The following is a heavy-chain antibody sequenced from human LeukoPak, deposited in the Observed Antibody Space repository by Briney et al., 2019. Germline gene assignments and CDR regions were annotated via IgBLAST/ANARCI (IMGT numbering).Heavy chain of an antibody. J-gene: IGHJ5*02. CDR2: IYSGGST. D-gene: IGHD5-18*01. CDR1: GFTVSSNY. CDR3: ARVSTAMAAASDP. Sequence: GSLRLSCAASGFTVSSNYMSWVRQAPGKGLEWVSVIYSGGSTYYADSVKGRFTISRDNSKNTLYLQMNSLRAEDTAVYYCARVSTAMAAASDPWGQGTLVTVSS. V-gene: IGHV3-66*01.